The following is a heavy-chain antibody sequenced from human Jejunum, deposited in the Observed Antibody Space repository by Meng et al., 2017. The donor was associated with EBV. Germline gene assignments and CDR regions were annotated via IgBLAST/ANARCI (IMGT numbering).Heavy chain of an antibody. V-gene: IGHV4-39*06. CDR2: MSYSGAT. D-gene: IGHD3-10*01. CDR1: GASISSSNWY. Sequence: RRQPQYSCPGLVMPSRPLSLTGTVPGASISSSNWYWAWIRQSPGKGLEWIGSMSYSGATYYTPSLKSRVTISIDTSKNQLSLKVNSVTAADMAMYYCARVPLDYYGSGSSWAYWGQGTLVTVSS. CDR3: ARVPLDYYGSGSSWAY. J-gene: IGHJ4*02.